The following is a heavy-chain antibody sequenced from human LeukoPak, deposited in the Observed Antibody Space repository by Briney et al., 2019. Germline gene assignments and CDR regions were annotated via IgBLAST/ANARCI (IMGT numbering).Heavy chain of an antibody. J-gene: IGHJ4*02. D-gene: IGHD3-10*01. V-gene: IGHV3-23*01. Sequence: GGSLRLSCAASGFTLSNHAMIWVRQAPGKGLEWVASISGSGAMTYYADSMKGRFTISRDNAMDRLYLQMNSLRADDTAVYYCVKDRVDGSGSQFDSWGQGSLVIVSS. CDR1: GFTLSNHA. CDR2: ISGSGAMT. CDR3: VKDRVDGSGSQFDS.